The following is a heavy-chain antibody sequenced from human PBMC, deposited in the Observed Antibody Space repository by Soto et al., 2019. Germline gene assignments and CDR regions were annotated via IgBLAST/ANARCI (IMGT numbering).Heavy chain of an antibody. CDR3: ARPREAGKYYYGVDV. CDR2: IFLGDSDL. V-gene: IGHV5-51*01. Sequence: GESLKISCEGSGYTFINHWIGWVRQMPGKGLDWLGFIFLGDSDLKYSPSFKGQVTISADMSISPAYLLWSSLKASDPALYYCARPREAGKYYYGVDVWGQGTTVTVSS. CDR1: GYTFINHW. D-gene: IGHD6-19*01. J-gene: IGHJ6*02.